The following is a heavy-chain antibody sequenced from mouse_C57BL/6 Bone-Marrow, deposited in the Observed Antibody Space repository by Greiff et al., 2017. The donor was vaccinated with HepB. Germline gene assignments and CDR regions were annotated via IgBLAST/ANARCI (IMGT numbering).Heavy chain of an antibody. CDR1: GFTFSSYG. J-gene: IGHJ1*03. CDR3: GRHGVVNASDWYFDV. V-gene: IGHV5-6*01. CDR2: ISSGGSYT. Sequence: EVHLVEPGGDLVMPGASLKLSCAASGFTFSSYGMSWVRQTPDKRLEWVATISSGGSYTYYPDSVKGRFTISRDNAKNTLYLQMSSLKSEDTARSYCGRHGVVNASDWYFDVWGTGTAVTVAA. D-gene: IGHD1-1*01.